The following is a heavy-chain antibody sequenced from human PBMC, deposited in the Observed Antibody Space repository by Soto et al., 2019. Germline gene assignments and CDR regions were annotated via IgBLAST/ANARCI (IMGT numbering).Heavy chain of an antibody. CDR1: GYTFTRYG. V-gene: IGHV1-18*01. J-gene: IGHJ6*02. CDR2: ISAYNDNT. D-gene: IGHD1-20*01. Sequence: QVQLVQSGAEVKKPGASVKVSCKASGYTFTRYGISWVRQAPGQGLEWMGWISAYNDNTNYAQKFQGRVTMTTDTSTKTGYMELRSLTSDDTAVYYCAREIAYKLPAPSYYGMDVWGQGTTVTVSS. CDR3: AREIAYKLPAPSYYGMDV.